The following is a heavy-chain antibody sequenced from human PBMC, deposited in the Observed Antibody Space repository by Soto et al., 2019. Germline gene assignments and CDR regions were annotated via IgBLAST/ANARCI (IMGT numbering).Heavy chain of an antibody. CDR2: FSGNVRTT. CDR3: VKEATTGWPNFDS. D-gene: IGHD1-1*01. J-gene: IGHJ4*02. CDR1: GFTFRKYT. Sequence: GGSLRLSCAASGFTFRKYTIHWVRQPPGKGLEWVSLFSGNVRTTYYAESVEGRFTIYRDNSKNSVYLQMNSLRPEDTALYYCVKEATTGWPNFDSWGQGTLVTVSS. V-gene: IGHV3-43*01.